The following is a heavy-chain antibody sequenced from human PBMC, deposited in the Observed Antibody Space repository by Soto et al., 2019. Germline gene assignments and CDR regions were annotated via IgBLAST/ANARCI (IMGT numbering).Heavy chain of an antibody. V-gene: IGHV4-59*01. CDR1: GGSISSYY. CDR3: ARSLAVIAVAGGDAFDI. Sequence: SETLSLTCTVSGGSISSYYWSWIRQPPGKGLEWIGYIYYSGSTNYNPSLKSRVTISVDTSKNQFSLKLSSVTAADTAVYYCARSLAVIAVAGGDAFDIWGQGTMVTVS. D-gene: IGHD6-19*01. CDR2: IYYSGST. J-gene: IGHJ3*02.